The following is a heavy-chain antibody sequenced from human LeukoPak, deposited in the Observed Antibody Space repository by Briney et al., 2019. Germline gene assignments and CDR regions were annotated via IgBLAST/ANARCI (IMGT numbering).Heavy chain of an antibody. J-gene: IGHJ3*02. CDR3: ASSRNDILTGYNPYAFDT. D-gene: IGHD3-9*01. CDR2: IYYSGST. V-gene: IGHV4-59*01. CDR1: GGSISSYY. Sequence: KSSETLSLTCTVSGGSISSYYWSWIRQPPGKGLEWIGYIYYSGSTNYNPSLKSRVTISVDTSKNQFSPKLSSVTAADTAVYYCASSRNDILTGYNPYAFDTWGQGTMVTVSS.